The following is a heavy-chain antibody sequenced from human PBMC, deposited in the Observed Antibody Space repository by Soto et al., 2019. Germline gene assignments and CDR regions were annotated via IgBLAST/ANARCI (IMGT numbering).Heavy chain of an antibody. J-gene: IGHJ6*02. CDR1: GGSGGSFSGYY. CDR3: ARDLWGYCGTDCYPLDV. V-gene: IGHV4-34*01. Sequence: SETLSLTCAVYGGSGGSFSGYYWSWIRQPPGKGLEWIGEINHSGSTNYNPSLKSRVTISVDTSKNQFSLKLSSVTAADTAVYYCARDLWGYCGTDCYPLDVWGQGTTVTVSS. CDR2: INHSGST. D-gene: IGHD2-21*02.